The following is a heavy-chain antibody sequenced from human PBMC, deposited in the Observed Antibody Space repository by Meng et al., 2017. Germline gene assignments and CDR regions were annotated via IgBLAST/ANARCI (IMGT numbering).Heavy chain of an antibody. CDR3: AREFFGSGSYYEDDAFDI. CDR2: INWNGGST. V-gene: IGHV3-20*04. Sequence: GESLKISCAASGFTFDDYGMSWVRQAPGKGLEWVSGINWNGGSTGYADSVKGRFTISRDNAKNSLYLQMNSLRAEDTALYYCAREFFGSGSYYEDDAFDIWGRGTMVTVSS. D-gene: IGHD3-10*01. J-gene: IGHJ3*02. CDR1: GFTFDDYG.